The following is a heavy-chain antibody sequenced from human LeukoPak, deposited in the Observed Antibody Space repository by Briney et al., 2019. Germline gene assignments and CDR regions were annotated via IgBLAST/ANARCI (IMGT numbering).Heavy chain of an antibody. CDR2: IIPIFGTA. V-gene: IGHV1-69*13. J-gene: IGHJ4*02. CDR1: GGTFSSYA. Sequence: ASVKVSCKASGGTFSSYAISWVRQAPGQGLEWMGGIIPIFGTANYAQKFQGRVTITADESTSTAYMELSSPRSEDTAVYYCARVFTNYEFDYWGQGTLVTVSS. D-gene: IGHD1-7*01. CDR3: ARVFTNYEFDY.